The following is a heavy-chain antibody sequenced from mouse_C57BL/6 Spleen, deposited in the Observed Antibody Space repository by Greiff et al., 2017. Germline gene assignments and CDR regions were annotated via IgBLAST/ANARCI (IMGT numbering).Heavy chain of an antibody. Sequence: EVQGVESGEGLVKPGGSLKLSCAASGFTFSSYAMSWVRQTPEKRLEWVAYISSGGDYIYYADTVKGRFTISRDNARNTLYLQMSSLKSEDTAMYYCTRGATMITTDGFAYWGQGTLVTVSA. CDR3: TRGATMITTDGFAY. CDR1: GFTFSSYA. V-gene: IGHV5-9-1*02. CDR2: ISSGGDYI. J-gene: IGHJ3*01. D-gene: IGHD2-4*01.